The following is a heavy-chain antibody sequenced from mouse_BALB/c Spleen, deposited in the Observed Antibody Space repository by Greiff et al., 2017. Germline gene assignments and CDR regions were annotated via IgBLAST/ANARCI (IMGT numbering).Heavy chain of an antibody. CDR3: ARGSRYDGYYFDY. D-gene: IGHD2-14*01. CDR1: GFTFSSYA. V-gene: IGHV5-6-5*01. CDR2: ISSGGST. J-gene: IGHJ2*01. Sequence: EVKLMESGGGLVKPGGSLKLSCAASGFTFSSYALSWVRQTPEKRLEWVASISSGGSTYYPDSVKGRFTISRDNARNILYLQMSSLRSEDTAMYYCARGSRYDGYYFDYWGQGTTLTVSA.